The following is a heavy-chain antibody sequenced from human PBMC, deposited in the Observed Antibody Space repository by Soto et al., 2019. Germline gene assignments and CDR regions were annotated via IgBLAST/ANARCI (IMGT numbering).Heavy chain of an antibody. CDR3: ARGGTTIWHPFDY. J-gene: IGHJ4*02. CDR2: ISDSGGAT. CDR1: GLRFSDYA. V-gene: IGHV3-23*01. D-gene: IGHD2-2*01. Sequence: GGSLRLSCSASGLRFSDYAMTWVRQAPGKGLEWVSDISDSGGATYYADSVKGRFTISRDNAKNTLYLQMNSLRVEDRAVYFCARGGTTIWHPFDYWGQGTLVTVSS.